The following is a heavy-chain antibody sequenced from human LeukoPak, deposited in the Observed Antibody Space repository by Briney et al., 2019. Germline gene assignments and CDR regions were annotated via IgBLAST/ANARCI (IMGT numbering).Heavy chain of an antibody. V-gene: IGHV1-69*06. CDR1: GGTFSSYA. Sequence: SVKVSCKASGGTFSSYAISWVRQAPGQGLEWMGGIIPIFGTANYAQKFQGRITITADKSTSTAYMELSSLRSEDTAVYYCARARGYSYGPFDYWGQGTLVTVSS. CDR2: IIPIFGTA. CDR3: ARARGYSYGPFDY. D-gene: IGHD5-18*01. J-gene: IGHJ4*02.